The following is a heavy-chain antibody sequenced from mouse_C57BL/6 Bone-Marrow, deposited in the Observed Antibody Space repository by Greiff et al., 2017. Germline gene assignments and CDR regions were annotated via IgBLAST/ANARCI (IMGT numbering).Heavy chain of an antibody. CDR1: GYTFTNYW. CDR3: ARSSMVTTLGSYWYFDV. J-gene: IGHJ1*03. CDR2: IYPGGGYT. V-gene: IGHV1-63*01. D-gene: IGHD2-2*01. Sequence: VQLQQSGAELVRPGTSVKMSCKASGYTFTNYWIGWAKQRPGHGLEWIGDIYPGGGYTNYNEKFKGKATLTADKSSSTAYMQFSSLTSEDSAIYYCARSSMVTTLGSYWYFDVWGTGTTVTVSS.